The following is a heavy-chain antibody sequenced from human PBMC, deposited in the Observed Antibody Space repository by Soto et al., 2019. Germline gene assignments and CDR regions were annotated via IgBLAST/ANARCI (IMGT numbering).Heavy chain of an antibody. V-gene: IGHV1-69*13. CDR2: IIPIFGTA. CDR3: ARRHSSSWHDTRVWFDP. CDR1: GGTFSSYA. Sequence: ASVKVSCKASGGTFSSYAISWVRQAPGQGLEWMGGIIPIFGTANYAQKFQGRVTITADESTSTAYMELSSLRSEDTAVYYCARRHSSSWHDTRVWFDPWGQGTLVTVSS. D-gene: IGHD6-13*01. J-gene: IGHJ5*02.